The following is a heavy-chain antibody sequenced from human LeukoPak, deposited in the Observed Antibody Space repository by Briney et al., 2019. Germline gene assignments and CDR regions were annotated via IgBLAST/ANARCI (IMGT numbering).Heavy chain of an antibody. D-gene: IGHD6-6*01. Sequence: ASVKVSCKVSGYTLTELSMHWVRQAPGKGLEWMGGFDPEDGETIYAQKFQGRVTMTEGTSTDTAYMELSSLRSEDTAVYYCATGEHSVVAARYTFDYWGQGTLVTVSS. CDR2: FDPEDGET. CDR3: ATGEHSVVAARYTFDY. J-gene: IGHJ4*02. CDR1: GYTLTELS. V-gene: IGHV1-24*01.